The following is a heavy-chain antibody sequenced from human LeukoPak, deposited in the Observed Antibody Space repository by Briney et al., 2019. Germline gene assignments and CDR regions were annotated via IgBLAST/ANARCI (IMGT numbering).Heavy chain of an antibody. V-gene: IGHV3-20*03. J-gene: IGHJ4*02. CDR1: GFTFDDYG. D-gene: IGHD1-26*01. CDR2: INWNGGST. Sequence: GGSLRLSSAASGFTFDDYGMSWVRQAPGKGLEWVSGINWNGGSTGYADSVKGRFTISRDNAKNSLYLQMNSLRAEDTALYYCAREDEWKLAYYFDYWGQGTLVTVSS. CDR3: AREDEWKLAYYFDY.